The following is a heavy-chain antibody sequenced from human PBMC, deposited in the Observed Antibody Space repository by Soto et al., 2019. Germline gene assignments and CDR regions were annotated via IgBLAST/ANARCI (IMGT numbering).Heavy chain of an antibody. D-gene: IGHD5-18*01. CDR2: ISSNGGST. CDR3: VKQDGYSYAFDI. J-gene: IGHJ3*02. Sequence: ESGGGLVQPGGSLRLSCSASGFTFSSYAMHWVRQAPGKGLEYVSAISSNGGSTYYADSVKGRFTISRDNSKNTLYLQMSSLRAEYTAVYYCVKQDGYSYAFDIWGQGTMVTVSS. V-gene: IGHV3-64D*06. CDR1: GFTFSSYA.